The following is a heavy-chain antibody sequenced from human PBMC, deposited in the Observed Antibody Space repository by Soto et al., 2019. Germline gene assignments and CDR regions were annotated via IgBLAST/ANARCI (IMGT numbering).Heavy chain of an antibody. V-gene: IGHV3-64*01. J-gene: IGHJ4*02. CDR1: GFTFSSYA. CDR2: ISSNGGST. D-gene: IGHD3-3*01. CDR3: ARGRRFLEWLLSDY. Sequence: GGSLRLSCAATGFTFSSYAMHWVRQAPGKGLEYVSAISSNGGSTYYANSVKGRFTISRDNSKNTLYLQMGSLGAEDMAVYYCARGRRFLEWLLSDYWGQGTLVTVSS.